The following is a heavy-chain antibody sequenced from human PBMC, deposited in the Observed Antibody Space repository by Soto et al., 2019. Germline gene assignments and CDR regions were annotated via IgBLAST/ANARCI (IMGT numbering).Heavy chain of an antibody. CDR2: TSTNNDDR. V-gene: IGHV1-18*04. CDR3: ARERYVASRHSHFDS. Sequence: ASVKVSCKASGYRFSTYGITWVRQAPGQGLEWLGWTSTNNDDRNYAQKFRGRVTFTTDTSTSTAYMELRSLISDDTAVYFCARERYVASRHSHFDSWGQGTQVTVSS. D-gene: IGHD6-6*01. CDR1: GYRFSTYG. J-gene: IGHJ4*02.